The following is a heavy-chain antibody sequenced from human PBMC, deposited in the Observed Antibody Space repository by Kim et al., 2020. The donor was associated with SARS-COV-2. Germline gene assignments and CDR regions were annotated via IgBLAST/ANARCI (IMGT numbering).Heavy chain of an antibody. CDR1: GFTFSSYA. D-gene: IGHD5-18*01. J-gene: IGHJ4*02. Sequence: GGSLRLSCAASGFTFSSYAMSWVRQAPGKGLEWVSAISYSGGSTYYADSVKGRFTISRDNSKNTLYLQMNSLRAEDTAVYYCAKDRRWSVDTAMVRDYWGQGTRVTVSS. CDR2: ISYSGGST. V-gene: IGHV3-23*01. CDR3: AKDRRWSVDTAMVRDY.